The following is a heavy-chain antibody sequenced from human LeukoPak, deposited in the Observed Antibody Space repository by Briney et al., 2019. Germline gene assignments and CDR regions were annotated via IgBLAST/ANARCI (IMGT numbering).Heavy chain of an antibody. CDR1: GYTFSNHD. CDR2: MNLNNGKA. CDR3: ARTPFDY. V-gene: IGHV1-8*01. Sequence: ASVKVSCKAAGYTFSNHDINWVRQVPGQGLEWMGRMNLNNGKADYALKFQGRVSMTRNTSTRTAYMELTSLKSDDTAVYFCARTPFDYWGQGTLVTVTS. J-gene: IGHJ4*02.